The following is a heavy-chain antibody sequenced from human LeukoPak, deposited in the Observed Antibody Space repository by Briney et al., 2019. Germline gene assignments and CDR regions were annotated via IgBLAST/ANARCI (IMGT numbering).Heavy chain of an antibody. CDR3: ASMSRWLQLQYFDY. J-gene: IGHJ4*02. CDR2: IYYSGST. CDR1: GGSISSGGYY. D-gene: IGHD5-24*01. V-gene: IGHV4-31*03. Sequence: SETLSLTCTVSGGSISSGGYYWSWIRQHPGKGLEWIGYIYYSGSTYYNPSLKSRVTISVDTSKNQFSLKLSSVTAADTAVYYCASMSRWLQLQYFDYWGQGTLVTVSS.